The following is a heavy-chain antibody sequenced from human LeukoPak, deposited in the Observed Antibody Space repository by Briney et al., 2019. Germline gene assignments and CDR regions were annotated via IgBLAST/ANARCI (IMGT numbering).Heavy chain of an antibody. V-gene: IGHV4-4*09. CDR2: IYTSGST. D-gene: IGHD6-19*01. J-gene: IGHJ4*02. CDR1: GGSISSYY. CDR3: ARLSYSSGGDY. Sequence: SETLSLTCTVSGGSISSYYWSWIRQPPGKGLEWIGYIYTSGSTNYNPSLKSRVTISVDTSKNQFSLKLSSVTAADTAMYYCARLSYSSGGDYWGQGTLVTVSS.